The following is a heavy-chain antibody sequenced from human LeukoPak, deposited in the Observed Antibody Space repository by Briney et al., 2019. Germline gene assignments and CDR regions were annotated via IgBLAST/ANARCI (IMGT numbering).Heavy chain of an antibody. D-gene: IGHD3-22*01. CDR2: ISTSGAYI. CDR3: ARASIYYYDSSGYFDAFDI. CDR1: GFTFSTYT. V-gene: IGHV3-21*01. J-gene: IGHJ3*02. Sequence: PGGSLRLSCAASGFTFSTYTMNWVRLAPGKGLEWVSSISTSGAYIYYADSVKGRFTISRDNAKNSLYLQMNSLRAEDTAVYYCARASIYYYDSSGYFDAFDIWGQGTMVTVSS.